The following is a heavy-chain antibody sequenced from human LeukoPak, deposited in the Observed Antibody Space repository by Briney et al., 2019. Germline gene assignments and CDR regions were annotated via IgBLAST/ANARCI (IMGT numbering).Heavy chain of an antibody. V-gene: IGHV3-53*04. J-gene: IGHJ6*02. CDR1: GFTFSSYA. CDR3: ARAAYDFWSGYAPYYYGMDV. CDR2: IYSGGST. D-gene: IGHD3-3*01. Sequence: PGGSLRLSCAASGFTFSSYAMSWVRQAPGKGLEWVSVIYSGGSTYYADSVKGRFTISRHNSKNTLYLQMNSLRAEDTAVYYCARAAYDFWSGYAPYYYGMDVWGQGTTVTVSS.